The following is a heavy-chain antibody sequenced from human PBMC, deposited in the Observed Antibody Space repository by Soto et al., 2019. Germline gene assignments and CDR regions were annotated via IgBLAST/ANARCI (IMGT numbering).Heavy chain of an antibody. V-gene: IGHV4-39*01. CDR1: GGSISSSSYY. CDR2: IYYSGST. J-gene: IGHJ4*02. CDR3: ARQGQDGDYRFDY. Sequence: QLQLQESGPGLVKPSETLSLTCNVSGGSISSSSYYWGWIRQPPGKGLEWIGSIYYSGSTYYNPSLKSRVTIIVDTFTNQYSLKLSSVTAAGRDVYYCARQGQDGDYRFDYWGQGTLVTVSS. D-gene: IGHD4-17*01.